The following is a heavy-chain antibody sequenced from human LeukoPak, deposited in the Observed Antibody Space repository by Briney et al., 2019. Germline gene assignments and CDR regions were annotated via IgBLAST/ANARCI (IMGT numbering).Heavy chain of an antibody. CDR2: ISHSGTT. Sequence: SETLSLTCAVYGGSFSGYFWSWIRQPPGKGLEWIGEISHSGTTDYNPSLKGRVTISVDTSKKQFSLNLNSVTAADTAVYFCARGPNFDYWGQGVLVTVSS. CDR1: GGSFSGYF. CDR3: ARGPNFDY. J-gene: IGHJ4*02. V-gene: IGHV4-34*01.